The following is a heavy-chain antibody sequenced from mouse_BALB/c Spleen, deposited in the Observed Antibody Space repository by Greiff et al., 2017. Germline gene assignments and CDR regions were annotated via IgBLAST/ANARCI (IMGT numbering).Heavy chain of an antibody. CDR1: GFNIKDTY. CDR2: IDPANGNT. CDR3: ARRDYYGSRDYFDY. D-gene: IGHD1-1*01. Sequence: EVKVEESGAELVKPGASVKLSCTASGFNIKDTYMHWVKQRPEQGLEWIGRIDPANGNTKYDPKFQGKATITADTSSNTAYLQLSSLTSEDTAVYYCARRDYYGSRDYFDYWGQGTTLTVSS. J-gene: IGHJ2*01. V-gene: IGHV14-3*02.